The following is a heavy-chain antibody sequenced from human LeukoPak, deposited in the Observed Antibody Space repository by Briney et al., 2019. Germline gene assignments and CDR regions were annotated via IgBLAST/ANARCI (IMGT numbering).Heavy chain of an antibody. CDR1: EFTFSSYW. V-gene: IGHV3-7*01. D-gene: IGHD3-3*01. CDR2: IKQDGSEK. CDR3: ARAIGIWSGLSY. Sequence: PGGSLRLSCAASEFTFSSYWMTWVRQAPGKGLEWVANIKQDGSEKNYVDSVKGRFTISGDNAKNSLYLQMNSLRAEDTALYYCARAIGIWSGLSYWGQGTLVTVSS. J-gene: IGHJ4*02.